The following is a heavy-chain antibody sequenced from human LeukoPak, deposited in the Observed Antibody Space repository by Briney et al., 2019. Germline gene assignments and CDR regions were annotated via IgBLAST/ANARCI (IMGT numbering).Heavy chain of an antibody. V-gene: IGHV4-59*12. Sequence: SETLSLTCTVSGGSISSYYWSWIRQPPGKGLEWIGYIYYSGSTNYNPSLKSRVTISVDTSKNQFSLKLSSVTAADTAVYYCARNSLFGALYYYYGMDVWGQGTTVTVSS. D-gene: IGHD3-10*02. CDR3: ARNSLFGALYYYYGMDV. CDR2: IYYSGST. J-gene: IGHJ6*02. CDR1: GGSISSYY.